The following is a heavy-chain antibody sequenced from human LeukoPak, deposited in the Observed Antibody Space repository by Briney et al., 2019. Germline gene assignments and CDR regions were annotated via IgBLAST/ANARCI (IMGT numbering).Heavy chain of an antibody. CDR1: GGSISNGDYY. V-gene: IGHV4-30-4*01. CDR3: ARESVMRDAFVI. CDR2: ISYNEIT. J-gene: IGHJ3*02. Sequence: SETLSLTCTVSGGSISNGDYYWTWVRQPPGRGLEWIGYISYNEITDYNPSLKSGLTMSVDTSKNQFSLWLNAVTVADTAVYFCARESVMRDAFVIWGQGTMVTVSS. D-gene: IGHD3-16*01.